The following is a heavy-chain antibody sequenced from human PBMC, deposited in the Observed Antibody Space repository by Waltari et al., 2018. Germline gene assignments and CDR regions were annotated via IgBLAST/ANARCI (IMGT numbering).Heavy chain of an antibody. J-gene: IGHJ4*02. V-gene: IGHV1-2*02. CDR3: ARDHNWGPDY. D-gene: IGHD7-27*01. CDR2: IHPGGGDT. Sequence: QVQLLQSGAELKNPGASVSVSCKTSGYTFTNFYFHRVRQAPGQGLEWMGWIHPGGGDTNYAQKFQGRVTLTRDTSIDTAYLELNGLTSDDTAIYYCARDHNWGPDYWGQGTLVTVSS. CDR1: GYTFTNFY.